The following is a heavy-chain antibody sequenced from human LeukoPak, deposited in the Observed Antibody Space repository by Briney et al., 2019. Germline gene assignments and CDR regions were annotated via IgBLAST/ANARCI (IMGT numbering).Heavy chain of an antibody. Sequence: GGSLGLSCAASGFTFSSYAMHWVRQAPGKGLEWVAVISYDGSNKYYADSVKGRFTISRDSAKNSLYLQMNSLRAEDTAVYYCARFRTWGDKAFDYWGQGTLVTVSS. D-gene: IGHD2-21*02. CDR3: ARFRTWGDKAFDY. CDR2: ISYDGSNK. CDR1: GFTFSSYA. J-gene: IGHJ4*02. V-gene: IGHV3-30-3*01.